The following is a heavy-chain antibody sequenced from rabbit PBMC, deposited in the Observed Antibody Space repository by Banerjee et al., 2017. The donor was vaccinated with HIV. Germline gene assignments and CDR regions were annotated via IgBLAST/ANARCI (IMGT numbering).Heavy chain of an antibody. V-gene: IGHV1S45*01. J-gene: IGHJ4*01. CDR3: ARDLAGVVGWNLNL. CDR2: IYTGSSGST. D-gene: IGHD4-1*01. Sequence: QEQLEESGGDLVKPGASLTLTCTASGFSFSSTYYVCWVRQAPGKGLEWIACIYTGSSGSTYYASWAKGRFTISKTSSTTVTLQMTSLTAADTATYFCARDLAGVVGWNLNLWGQGTLVTVS. CDR1: GFSFSSTYY.